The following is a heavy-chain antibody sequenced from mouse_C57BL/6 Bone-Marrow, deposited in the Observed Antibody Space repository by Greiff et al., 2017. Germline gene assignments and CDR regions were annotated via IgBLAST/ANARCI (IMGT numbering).Heavy chain of an antibody. Sequence: DVQLVEPGGGLVKPGGSLKLSCAASGFTFSSYTMSWVRQTPEKRLEWVATISGGGGNTYYPDSVKGRFTISGDNAKNTLYLQMSGLRSEDTALDYCARRYFDVWGTGTTVTVAS. CDR2: ISGGGGNT. CDR3: ARRYFDV. J-gene: IGHJ1*03. V-gene: IGHV5-9*01. CDR1: GFTFSSYT.